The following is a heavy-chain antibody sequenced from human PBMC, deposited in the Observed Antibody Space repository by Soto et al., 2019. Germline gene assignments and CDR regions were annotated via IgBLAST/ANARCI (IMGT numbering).Heavy chain of an antibody. Sequence: QVQLVQSGAEVKKPGSSVKVSCKASGGTFSRYAISWVRQAPGQGLEWMGAIIPIFGTANYAQRFQGRVTITADESTSTAYMALGSLRFEDTAVYYCARAIVGLTTTGWLDPGGQGTLVTVSS. CDR2: IIPIFGTA. D-gene: IGHD1-26*01. CDR3: ARAIVGLTTTGWLDP. J-gene: IGHJ5*02. CDR1: GGTFSRYA. V-gene: IGHV1-69*01.